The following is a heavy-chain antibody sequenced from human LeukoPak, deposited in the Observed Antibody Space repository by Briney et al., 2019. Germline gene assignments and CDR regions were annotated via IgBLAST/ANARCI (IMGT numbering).Heavy chain of an antibody. CDR2: MNPNSGNT. J-gene: IGHJ4*02. CDR3: ARARDYYGSGSYYNPVDFDY. D-gene: IGHD3-10*01. CDR1: GYTFTSYD. Sequence: GASVKVSCKASGYTFTSYDINWVRQATGQGLEWMGWMNPNSGNTGYAQKFQGRVTMTRNTPISTAYMELSSLRSEDTAVYYCARARDYYGSGSYYNPVDFDYWGQGTLVTVSS. V-gene: IGHV1-8*01.